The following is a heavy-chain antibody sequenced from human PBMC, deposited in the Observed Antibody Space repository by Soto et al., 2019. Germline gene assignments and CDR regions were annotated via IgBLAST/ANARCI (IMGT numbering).Heavy chain of an antibody. V-gene: IGHV1-69*02. CDR2: VNPIVGMS. Sequence: QVQLVQSGAEVMKPGSSVRVSCTTSGGTFNFYTINWVRQAPGQGLEWVGRVNPIVGMSNSAQKFQGRGTXTXAXTTNIAYMDRTRLKSEDTAVYYCATSYGSGSTHFDSWGQGTLVTVSS. D-gene: IGHD3-10*01. CDR3: ATSYGSGSTHFDS. CDR1: GGTFNFYT. J-gene: IGHJ4*02.